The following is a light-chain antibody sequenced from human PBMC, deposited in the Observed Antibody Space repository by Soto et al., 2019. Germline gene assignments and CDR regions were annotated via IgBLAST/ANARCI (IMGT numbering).Light chain of an antibody. V-gene: IGKV3-15*01. CDR1: QSVGRN. CDR3: QEYSKWPLFT. J-gene: IGKJ3*01. CDR2: AAS. Sequence: EIVVTQSPGILSVSPGDRATLSCRASQSVGRNLAWYQQKPGQAPTLLIYAASTRATGLPARCSGSVSGTDFTLTISSLQSEDFAVYYCQEYSKWPLFTFGPGTRVDIK.